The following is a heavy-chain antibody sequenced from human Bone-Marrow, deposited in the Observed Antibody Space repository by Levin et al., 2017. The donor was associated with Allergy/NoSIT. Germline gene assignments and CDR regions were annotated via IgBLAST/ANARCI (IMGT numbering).Heavy chain of an antibody. D-gene: IGHD3-16*01. CDR3: ARGQGGY. CDR2: IKQDGSEK. Sequence: LSLPCAASGFTFRSYWMSWVRQAPGKGLEWVANIKQDGSEKYYVDSVKGRFTISRDNAKNSLYLQMNSLRAEDTAVYYCARGQGGYWGQGTLVTVSS. CDR1: GFTFRSYW. V-gene: IGHV3-7*01. J-gene: IGHJ4*02.